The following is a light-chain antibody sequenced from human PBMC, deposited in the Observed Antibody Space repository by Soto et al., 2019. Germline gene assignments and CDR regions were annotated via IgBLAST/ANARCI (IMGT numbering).Light chain of an antibody. CDR1: SSDVGGYNY. V-gene: IGLV2-14*01. Sequence: QSVLAQPASVSGSPGQSITISCTGASSDVGGYNYVSWYQQHPGKAPKLMIYEVNNWPSGVSNRFSGSKSGNTASLTISGLQADDEADYYCSSYTSSSTLVFGTGTKLTVL. CDR3: SSYTSSSTLV. J-gene: IGLJ1*01. CDR2: EVN.